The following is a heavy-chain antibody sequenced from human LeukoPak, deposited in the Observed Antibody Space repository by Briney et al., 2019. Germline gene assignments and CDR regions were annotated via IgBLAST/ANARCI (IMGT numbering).Heavy chain of an antibody. CDR2: IASSGTIK. J-gene: IGHJ4*02. CDR1: GFPFSVYE. Sequence: GGSLRLSCVVSGFPFSVYEMNWVRQAPGKGLEWVSNIASSGTIKYYADSVKGRFSISRDNAKSSLYLQMNSLRVEDTAVYYCALFAVASDFDYWGQGALVTVSS. D-gene: IGHD6-19*01. V-gene: IGHV3-48*03. CDR3: ALFAVASDFDY.